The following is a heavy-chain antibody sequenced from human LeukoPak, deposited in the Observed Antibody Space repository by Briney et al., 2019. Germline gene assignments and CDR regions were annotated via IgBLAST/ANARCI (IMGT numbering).Heavy chain of an antibody. D-gene: IGHD2-21*01. CDR3: VRVLIVGSRSIFEH. CDR2: IRSKTNNYAT. Sequence: QSGGSLKLSCAVSGFTFSGSAMHWVRQASGKGLEWVGRIRSKTNNYATAYAASLKGRFTISRDDSKNTAYLQMNSLRADDTAVYYCVRVLIVGSRSIFEHWGQGTLVTVSS. CDR1: GFTFSGSA. V-gene: IGHV3-73*01. J-gene: IGHJ4*02.